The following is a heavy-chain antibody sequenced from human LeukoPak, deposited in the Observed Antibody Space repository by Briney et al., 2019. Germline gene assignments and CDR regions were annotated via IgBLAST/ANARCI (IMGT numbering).Heavy chain of an antibody. D-gene: IGHD1-7*01. Sequence: SETLSLTCIVPGGSISSSSYYWAWIRQSPWKGLEWIGTFSSGGSAYYNPSLTSRVSISKDTSDNQFSLRLYSVTAADTAVYYCARKQTGTMYDVWGQGTQVTVSS. CDR3: ARKQTGTMYDV. J-gene: IGHJ4*02. CDR1: GGSISSSSYY. V-gene: IGHV4-39*07. CDR2: FSSGGSA.